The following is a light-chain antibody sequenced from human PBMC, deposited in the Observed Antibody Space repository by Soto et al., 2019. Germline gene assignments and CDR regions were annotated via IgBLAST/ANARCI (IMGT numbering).Light chain of an antibody. V-gene: IGKV2-28*01. CDR1: QSLLHSNGYNY. CDR3: MQAIQTPYT. J-gene: IGKJ2*01. Sequence: DIVMTQSPLSLPVTPGEPASISCRSSQSLLHSNGYNYLDWYLQKPGQSPQLLIYLGSNRASGVADRFSGSGSGTDFTLKISRVEAEDVGVYYCMQAIQTPYTFCQGTKLEIK. CDR2: LGS.